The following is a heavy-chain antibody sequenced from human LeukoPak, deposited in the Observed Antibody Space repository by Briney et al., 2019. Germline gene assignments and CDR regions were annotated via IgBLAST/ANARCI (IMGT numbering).Heavy chain of an antibody. Sequence: GRSLRLSCAASGFTFSSYGMHWVRQAPGKGLEWVAVISYDGSNKYYADSVKGRFTISRDNSKNTLYLQMNSLRAEDTAVYYCAKDPYLAPFWSVPGNVAFDIGGQGKMVTVSS. CDR1: GFTFSSYG. CDR2: ISYDGSNK. CDR3: AKDPYLAPFWSVPGNVAFDI. V-gene: IGHV3-30*18. D-gene: IGHD3-3*01. J-gene: IGHJ3*02.